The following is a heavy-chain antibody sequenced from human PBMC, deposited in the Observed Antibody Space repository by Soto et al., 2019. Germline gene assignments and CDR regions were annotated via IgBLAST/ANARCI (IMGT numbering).Heavy chain of an antibody. V-gene: IGHV1-18*01. CDR1: GYTFTSYG. Sequence: ASVKVSCKASGYTFTSYGISWVRQAPGQGLEWMGWISAYNGNKNYAQKLQGRVNMTTDTSTSTANKEQRSLKSNNKTEKYYARYSRSYYDILTGYSPGYYYYGMDVWGQGTTVTVSS. CDR2: ISAYNGNK. CDR3: ARYSRSYYDILTGYSPGYYYYGMDV. D-gene: IGHD3-9*01. J-gene: IGHJ6*02.